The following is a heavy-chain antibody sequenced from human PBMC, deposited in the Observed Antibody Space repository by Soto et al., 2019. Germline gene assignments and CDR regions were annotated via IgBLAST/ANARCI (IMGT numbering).Heavy chain of an antibody. CDR3: ALTGGDFDY. J-gene: IGHJ4*02. V-gene: IGHV4-34*01. D-gene: IGHD3-10*01. CDR1: GGSFSGYY. Sequence: SETLSLTCAVYGGSFSGYYWSWIRQPPGKGLEWIGEINHSGSTNYNPSLKSRVTISVDTSKNQFSLKLSSVTAADTAVYYCALTGGDFDYWGQGTLVTVSS. CDR2: INHSGST.